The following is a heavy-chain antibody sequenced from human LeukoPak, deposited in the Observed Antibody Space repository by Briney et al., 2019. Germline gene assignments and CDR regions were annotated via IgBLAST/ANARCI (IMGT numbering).Heavy chain of an antibody. J-gene: IGHJ4*02. CDR2: MNPNSGNT. CDR1: GYTFTSYD. Sequence: GASVKVSCKASGYTFTSYDINWVRQATGQGLELMGWMNPNSGNTGYAQKFQGRVTMTRNTSISTAYMELSSLRSEDTAVYYCARWSGLELRVTFDYWGQGTLVTVSS. D-gene: IGHD1-7*01. CDR3: ARWSGLELRVTFDY. V-gene: IGHV1-8*01.